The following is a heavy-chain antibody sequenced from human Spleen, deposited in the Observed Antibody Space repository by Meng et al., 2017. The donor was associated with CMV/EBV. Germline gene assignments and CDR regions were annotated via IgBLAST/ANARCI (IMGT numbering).Heavy chain of an antibody. CDR2: ISYDGRNK. Sequence: LSLTCAASGFTFSSYAMHWVRQAPGKGLQWVAVISYDGRNKYYAESVKGRFTISRDNSKNTLYLQMNSLRAEDTAVYYCAREWGDLAPYCTGGSCYLDYWGQGTQVTVSS. CDR1: GFTFSSYA. V-gene: IGHV3-30*04. D-gene: IGHD2-15*01. J-gene: IGHJ4*02. CDR3: AREWGDLAPYCTGGSCYLDY.